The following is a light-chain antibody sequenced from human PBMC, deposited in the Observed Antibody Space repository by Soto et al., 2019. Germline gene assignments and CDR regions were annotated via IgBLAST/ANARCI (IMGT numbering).Light chain of an antibody. CDR3: SSYAGSNNLGV. CDR1: SSDVGGYNY. V-gene: IGLV2-8*01. J-gene: IGLJ2*01. CDR2: EVN. Sequence: QSALTQPPSASGSPGHSVTISCTGTSSDVGGYNYVSWYQQHPGRAPKLIIYEVNKRPSGVPDRFSGSKSGNTASLTVSGLQAEDEADYYCSSYAGSNNLGVFGGGTQLTVL.